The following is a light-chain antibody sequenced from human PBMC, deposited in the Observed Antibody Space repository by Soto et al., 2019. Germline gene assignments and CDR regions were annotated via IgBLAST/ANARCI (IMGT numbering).Light chain of an antibody. J-gene: IGKJ1*01. Sequence: EIVLTQSPATLSSFPADRVTLSCWASQYINTRLAWYQHRPGQAPRLLIYQTSLRAAGIPAGFSASGSGTDFTLTISDVQPEDFALYYCHQRQSWPRTFGQGTKVDIK. CDR2: QTS. CDR3: HQRQSWPRT. V-gene: IGKV3-11*01. CDR1: QYINTR.